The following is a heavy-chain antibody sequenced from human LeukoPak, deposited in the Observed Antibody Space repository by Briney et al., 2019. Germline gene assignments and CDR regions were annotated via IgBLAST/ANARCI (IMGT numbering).Heavy chain of an antibody. Sequence: PGGSLRLSCAASGFTFSSYAMHWVRQAPGKGLEWVAVISYDGSNKYYADSVKGRFTISRDNSKNTLYLQMNSLRAKDTAVYYCARDQSYDILTGYSGYIDPWGQGTLVTVSS. D-gene: IGHD3-9*01. CDR1: GFTFSSYA. CDR2: ISYDGSNK. V-gene: IGHV3-30*04. J-gene: IGHJ5*02. CDR3: ARDQSYDILTGYSGYIDP.